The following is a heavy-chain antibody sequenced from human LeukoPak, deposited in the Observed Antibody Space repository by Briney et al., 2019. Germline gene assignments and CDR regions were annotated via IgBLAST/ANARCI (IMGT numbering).Heavy chain of an antibody. D-gene: IGHD3-16*02. Sequence: PGGSLRLSCAASGFTFSNYAMHWVRRAPDKGLEWVAVVSYDGSNRYYADSVKGRFTVSRDNSKNTPFLQMNSLRAEDTAVYYCAIGDSLGELSSSFEYWGQGTLVTVSS. V-gene: IGHV3-30*04. CDR3: AIGDSLGELSSSFEY. CDR1: GFTFSNYA. CDR2: VSYDGSNR. J-gene: IGHJ4*02.